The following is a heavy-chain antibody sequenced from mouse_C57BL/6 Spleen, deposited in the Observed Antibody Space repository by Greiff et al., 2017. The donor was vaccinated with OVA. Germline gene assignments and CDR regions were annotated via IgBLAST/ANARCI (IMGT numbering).Heavy chain of an antibody. CDR3: TTDDYDARRTGYYFDY. D-gene: IGHD2-4*01. V-gene: IGHV14-4*01. CDR2: IDPENGDT. Sequence: EVKLQQSGAELVRPGASVKLSCTASGFNIKDDYMHWVKQRPEQGLEWIGWIDPENGDTEYASKFQGKATITADTSSNTAYLQLSSLTSEDTAVYYCTTDDYDARRTGYYFDYWGQGTTLTVSS. J-gene: IGHJ2*01. CDR1: GFNIKDDY.